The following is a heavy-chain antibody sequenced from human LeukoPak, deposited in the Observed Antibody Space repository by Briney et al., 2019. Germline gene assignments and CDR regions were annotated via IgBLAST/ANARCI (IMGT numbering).Heavy chain of an antibody. J-gene: IGHJ6*03. CDR2: INHSGST. Sequence: PSETLSLTCAVYGGSFSGYYCSWIRQPPGKGLEWIGEINHSGSTNYNPSLKSRVTISVDTSKNQFSLKLSSVTAADTAVYYCARGGPYGDYASRVSLYYYMDVWGKGTTVTVSS. V-gene: IGHV4-34*01. CDR3: ARGGPYGDYASRVSLYYYMDV. CDR1: GGSFSGYY. D-gene: IGHD4-17*01.